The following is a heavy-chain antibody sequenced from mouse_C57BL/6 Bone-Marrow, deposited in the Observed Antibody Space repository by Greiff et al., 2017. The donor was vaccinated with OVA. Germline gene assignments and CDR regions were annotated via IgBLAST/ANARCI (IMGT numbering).Heavy chain of an antibody. V-gene: IGHV1-55*01. CDR1: GYTFTSYW. J-gene: IGHJ2*01. CDR3: ARDYVSCCYYFDY. Sequence: QVQLQQSGAELVKPGASVKMSCKASGYTFTSYWITWVKQRPGQGLEWIGDIYPGSGSTNYNEKFKSKATLTVDTSSSTAYMQLSSLTSEDSAVYYCARDYVSCCYYFDYWGQGTTLTVSS. CDR2: IYPGSGST. D-gene: IGHD1-1*01.